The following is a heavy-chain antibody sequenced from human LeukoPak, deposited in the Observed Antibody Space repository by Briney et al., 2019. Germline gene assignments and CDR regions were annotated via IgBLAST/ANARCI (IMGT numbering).Heavy chain of an antibody. CDR1: GGSISSGDSY. Sequence: SETLSLTCTVSGGSISSGDSYWSWIRQPPGKGLEWLGYISYSGGTYSHPSLKSRVTISVDTSKNQFSLKLSSVTAADTAVNYCARDRYSYGPHFDYWGQGTLVTVSS. CDR2: ISYSGGT. CDR3: ARDRYSYGPHFDY. J-gene: IGHJ4*02. V-gene: IGHV4-30-4*01. D-gene: IGHD5-18*01.